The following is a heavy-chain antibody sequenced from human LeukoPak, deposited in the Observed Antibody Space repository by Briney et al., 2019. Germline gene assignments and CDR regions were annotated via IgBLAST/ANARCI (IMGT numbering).Heavy chain of an antibody. CDR1: GGSISSSSYY. CDR3: ARLTIQLWLHDAFDI. CDR2: IYYSGST. V-gene: IGHV4-39*01. D-gene: IGHD5-18*01. Sequence: SETLSLTCTVSGGSISSSSYYWGWIRQPPGKGLEWIGSIYYSGSTFYNPSLKSRVTISVDTSKHQFSLKLSSVTAADTAVYYCARLTIQLWLHDAFDIWGRGTMVTVSS. J-gene: IGHJ3*02.